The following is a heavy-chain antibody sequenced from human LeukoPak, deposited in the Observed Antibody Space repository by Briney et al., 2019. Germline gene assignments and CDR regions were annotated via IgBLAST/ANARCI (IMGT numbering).Heavy chain of an antibody. CDR3: AGSVRYSSGCLDY. CDR1: GFTFSSYG. J-gene: IGHJ4*02. Sequence: GGSLRLSCAASGFTFSSYGMHWVRQAPGKGLEWVAVISYDGSNKYYADSVKGRFTISRDNSKNTLYLQMNSLRAEDTAVYHCAGSVRYSSGCLDYWGQGTLVTVSS. D-gene: IGHD6-19*01. CDR2: ISYDGSNK. V-gene: IGHV3-30*03.